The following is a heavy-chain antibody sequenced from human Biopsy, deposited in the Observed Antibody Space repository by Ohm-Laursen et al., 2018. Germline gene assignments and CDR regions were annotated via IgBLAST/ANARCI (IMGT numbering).Heavy chain of an antibody. CDR2: FDPEEGQR. J-gene: IGHJ4*02. D-gene: IGHD2-21*02. CDR3: AADSENCGGDCYIY. CDR1: GDRFTEFS. Sequence: VSSVKVSCKVSGDRFTEFSIHWVRQAPGKGLEWMGGFDPEEGQRTYAQKFQGRLTMTGDTSADTAYMELRGLRSEDAAVYYCAADSENCGGDCYIYWGQGAQVTVSS. V-gene: IGHV1-24*01.